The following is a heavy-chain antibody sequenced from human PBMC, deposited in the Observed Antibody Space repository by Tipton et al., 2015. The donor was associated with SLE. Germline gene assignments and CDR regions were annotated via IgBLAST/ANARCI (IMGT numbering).Heavy chain of an antibody. CDR2: ISYDGSNK. V-gene: IGHV3-30*04. CDR1: GFTFSSYA. CDR3: ARREMSTITFDF. Sequence: SLRLSCAASGFTFSSYAMHWVRQAPGKGLEWVAVISYDGSNKYYADSVKGRITISRDNSKNTLYLQMNSLRAEDTAVYYCARREMSTITFDFWGQGTLVTVSS. D-gene: IGHD5-24*01. J-gene: IGHJ4*02.